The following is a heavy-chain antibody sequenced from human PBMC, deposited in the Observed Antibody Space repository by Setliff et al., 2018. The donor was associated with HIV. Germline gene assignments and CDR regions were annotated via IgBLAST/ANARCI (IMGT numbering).Heavy chain of an antibody. CDR3: ARVGYGSSTSCYGGMDV. CDR2: IFYSGNT. D-gene: IGHD2-2*03. CDR1: GYSITSGYY. Sequence: SETLSLTCALSGYSITSGYYWGWIRQSPGKGLEWIGYIFYSGNTYYNPSLKSRVTISVDTSKNQFSLKLSSVTAADTAVYYCARVGYGSSTSCYGGMDVWGQGTTVTVSS. J-gene: IGHJ6*02. V-gene: IGHV4-38-2*01.